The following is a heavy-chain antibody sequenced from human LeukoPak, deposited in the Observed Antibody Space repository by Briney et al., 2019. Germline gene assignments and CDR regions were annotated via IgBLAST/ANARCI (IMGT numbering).Heavy chain of an antibody. CDR3: ALRIGGDYLDY. V-gene: IGHV4-59*08. J-gene: IGHJ4*02. Sequence: SETLSLTCTVSGGSISSYYWSWIRQPPGKGLEWIGYIYSSGTTNYNPSLKSRVTISVDTSKNQFSLKLSSVTAADTAVYYCALRIGGDYLDYWGQGTLVTVSS. D-gene: IGHD2-21*01. CDR2: IYSSGTT. CDR1: GGSISSYY.